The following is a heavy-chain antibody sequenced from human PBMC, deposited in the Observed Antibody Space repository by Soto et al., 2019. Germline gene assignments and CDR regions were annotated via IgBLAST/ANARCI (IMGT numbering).Heavy chain of an antibody. CDR1: GYTFTSYG. V-gene: IGHV1-18*01. J-gene: IGHJ4*02. CDR3: ARDAPPVDY. CDR2: ISAYNGNT. Sequence: QVQLVQSGAEVKKPGASVKVSCKASGYTFTSYGVSWVRQAPGQGLEWMGWISAYNGNTKYAQKLQGRVTMTTDTSTNTAYMDLRSRRSDDTAVYYWARDAPPVDYWGQGTLVTVSS.